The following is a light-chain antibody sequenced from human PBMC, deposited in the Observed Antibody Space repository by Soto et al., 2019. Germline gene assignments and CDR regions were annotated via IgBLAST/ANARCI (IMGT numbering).Light chain of an antibody. CDR2: KAS. CDR1: QNIGNW. CDR3: QQYNSFSPWP. Sequence: DIQMTQSPSTLSASIGDRVTITCRASQNIGNWLAWYQQKPGKAPKLLIYKASSLESGVPSRFSGGGSGTEFTLNISSLQPDDFATHYCQQYNSFSPWPFGQGTKVEIK. V-gene: IGKV1-5*03. J-gene: IGKJ1*01.